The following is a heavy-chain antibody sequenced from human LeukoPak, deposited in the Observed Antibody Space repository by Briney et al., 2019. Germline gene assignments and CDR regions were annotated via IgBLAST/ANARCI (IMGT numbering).Heavy chain of an antibody. D-gene: IGHD2/OR15-2a*01. CDR1: GFTFDAYA. Sequence: GGSLRLSCEASGFTFDAYAMHWVRQAPGKGLVWVSRINSDGSSTSYADSVKGRFTISRDNAKNTLYLQMNSLRAEDTAVYYCASTNRLDYWGQGTLVTVSS. J-gene: IGHJ4*02. V-gene: IGHV3-74*01. CDR3: ASTNRLDY. CDR2: INSDGSST.